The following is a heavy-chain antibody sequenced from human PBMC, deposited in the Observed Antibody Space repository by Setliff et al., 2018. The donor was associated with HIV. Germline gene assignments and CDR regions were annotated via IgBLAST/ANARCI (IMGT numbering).Heavy chain of an antibody. J-gene: IGHJ6*03. CDR1: GFTFRSYW. V-gene: IGHV3-74*01. CDR2: FNTNGNRT. CDR3: ARGPLYSGSPADYHYYYMAV. D-gene: IGHD1-26*01. Sequence: GSLRLSCAASGFTFRSYWMHWVRQAPGKGLVWVSRFNTNGNRTTYADSVKGRFTISRANAKNTVYLHMNSLRAEDTAVYYCARGPLYSGSPADYHYYYMAVWGKGTTVTV.